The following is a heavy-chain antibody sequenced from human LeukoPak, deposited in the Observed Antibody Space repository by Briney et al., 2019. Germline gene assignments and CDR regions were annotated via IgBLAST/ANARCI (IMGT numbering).Heavy chain of an antibody. CDR1: GGSISSSNW. Sequence: SETLSLTCAVSGGSISSSNWWSWVRQPPGKGLEWIGEIYHSGSTNYNPSLKSRVTISVDKSKNQFSLKLSSVTAADTAVYYCAGVITEYYYGSGIFDYWGQGTLVTVSS. J-gene: IGHJ4*02. CDR2: IYHSGST. CDR3: AGVITEYYYGSGIFDY. V-gene: IGHV4-4*02. D-gene: IGHD3-10*01.